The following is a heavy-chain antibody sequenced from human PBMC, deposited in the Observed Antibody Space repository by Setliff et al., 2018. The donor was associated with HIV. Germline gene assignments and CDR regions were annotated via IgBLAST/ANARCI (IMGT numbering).Heavy chain of an antibody. D-gene: IGHD5-18*01. V-gene: IGHV3-7*03. CDR3: ARGSFGLFDY. J-gene: IGHJ4*02. CDR2: IKDDGSEK. Sequence: PGGSLRLSCAASGFTFSSYWMNWVRQAPGKGLEWVANIKDDGSEKYYVDSVKGRFTISRDNAKNSLYLQMHSPRAEDTAVYYCARGSFGLFDYWGQGTLVTVSS. CDR1: GFTFSSYW.